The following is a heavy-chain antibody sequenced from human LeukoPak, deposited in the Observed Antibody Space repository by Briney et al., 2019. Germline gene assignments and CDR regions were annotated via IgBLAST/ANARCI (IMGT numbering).Heavy chain of an antibody. J-gene: IGHJ6*02. CDR3: VRARTVRDPYYYYGMDV. D-gene: IGHD1-1*01. CDR1: GDSVSSNSAA. CDR2: TYYRSKWYN. Sequence: SQTLSLTCAISGDSVSSNSAAWNWIRQSPSRGLEWLGRTYYRSKWYNDYAVSVKSRITINPGTSKNQFSLQLNSVTPEDTAVYYCVRARTVRDPYYYYGMDVWGQGTTVTVSS. V-gene: IGHV6-1*01.